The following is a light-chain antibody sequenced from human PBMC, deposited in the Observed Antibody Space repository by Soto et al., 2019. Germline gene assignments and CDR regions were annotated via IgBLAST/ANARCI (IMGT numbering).Light chain of an antibody. CDR3: QPVYSFPPP. Sequence: DIQMTQSPSSASASVGDRLTITCRASQGISTWIAWYQQKPGKAPELLIYDASSLQSGVPSRFSGHGSGNDFPLTIRSPQPEDFATYYCQPVYSFPPPFGGGTKVDIK. V-gene: IGKV1D-12*01. CDR1: QGISTW. CDR2: DAS. J-gene: IGKJ4*01.